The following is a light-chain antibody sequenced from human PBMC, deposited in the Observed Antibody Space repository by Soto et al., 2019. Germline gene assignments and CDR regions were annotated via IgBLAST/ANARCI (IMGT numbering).Light chain of an antibody. J-gene: IGKJ1*01. CDR3: QQYHNYST. CDR1: QSISSW. Sequence: DIQMTQSPSILSASVGDRVTITCRASQSISSWLAWYQQKPGKAPKLLIYAASTLENGVPSRFSGSGSGAEFTLTISSLQPDDFATYYCQQYHNYSTFGQGTKVDI. CDR2: AAS. V-gene: IGKV1-5*03.